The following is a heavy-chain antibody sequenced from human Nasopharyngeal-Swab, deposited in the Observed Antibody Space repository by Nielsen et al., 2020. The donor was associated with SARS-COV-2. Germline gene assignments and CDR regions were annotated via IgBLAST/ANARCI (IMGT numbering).Heavy chain of an antibody. CDR3: SGDRYLAR. V-gene: IGHV3-48*01. CDR2: ISGSGTI. Sequence: GESLKISCAASGFTFSTYSMNWVRQAPGKGLEWISYISGSGTIYYTDSVKGRFIISRDNAKNSLYLQMNSLIAEDTALYCSGDRYLARWGQGTLVTVSS. D-gene: IGHD3-16*02. J-gene: IGHJ4*02. CDR1: GFTFSTYS.